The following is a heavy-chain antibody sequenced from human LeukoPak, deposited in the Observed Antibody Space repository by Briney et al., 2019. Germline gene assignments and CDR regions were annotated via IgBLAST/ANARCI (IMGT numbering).Heavy chain of an antibody. CDR2: VYRSGNT. CDR1: GGSISQYY. V-gene: IGHV4-59*01. J-gene: IGHJ2*01. Sequence: SETLSLTCTLSGGSISQYYWSWIRQPPGKGPEWIGYVYRSGNTNYNPSLRSRVTISVDTSKNHFSLNLTSVTAADTAVYYCARVKDFAYSFFDLWGRGTLVTVSS. CDR3: ARVKDFAYSFFDL.